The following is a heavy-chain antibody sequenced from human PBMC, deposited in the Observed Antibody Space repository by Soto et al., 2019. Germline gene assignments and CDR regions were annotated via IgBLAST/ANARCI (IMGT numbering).Heavy chain of an antibody. CDR3: ARDGFCSGGSCYRSPADY. V-gene: IGHV1-46*01. Sequence: ASVKVSCKASGYTFTSYYMHWVRQAPGQGLEWMGIINPSGGSTSYAQKFQGRVTMTRDTSTSTVYMELSSLRSEDTAVYYCARDGFCSGGSCYRSPADYWGQGTLVTVSS. J-gene: IGHJ4*02. CDR2: INPSGGST. D-gene: IGHD2-15*01. CDR1: GYTFTSYY.